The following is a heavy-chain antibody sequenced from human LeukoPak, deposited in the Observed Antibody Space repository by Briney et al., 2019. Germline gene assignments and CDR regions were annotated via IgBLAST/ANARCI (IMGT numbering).Heavy chain of an antibody. J-gene: IGHJ5*02. CDR2: DYYSGSS. V-gene: IGHV4-59*12. CDR1: GGSITDYY. CDR3: ARDQDLNWFDP. Sequence: SETLSLTCTVSGGSITDYYWGWIRQPPGKGLEWIGYDYYSGSSNYNPSLKSRVTISVDTSKNQFSLKLSSVTAADTAVYYCARDQDLNWFDPWGQGTLVTVSS.